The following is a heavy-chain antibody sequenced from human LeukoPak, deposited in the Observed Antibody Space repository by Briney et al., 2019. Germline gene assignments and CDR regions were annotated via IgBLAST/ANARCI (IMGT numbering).Heavy chain of an antibody. CDR3: ARDFPDYDSSGYYDDFDY. CDR1: GGSISSYY. V-gene: IGHV4-59*12. CDR2: IYYSGST. Sequence: SETLSLTCTVSGGSISSYYWSWIRQPPGKGLEWIGYIYYSGSTNYNPSLKSRVTISVDTSKNQFSLKLGSVTAADTAVYYCARDFPDYDSSGYYDDFDYWGQGTLVTVSS. D-gene: IGHD3-22*01. J-gene: IGHJ4*02.